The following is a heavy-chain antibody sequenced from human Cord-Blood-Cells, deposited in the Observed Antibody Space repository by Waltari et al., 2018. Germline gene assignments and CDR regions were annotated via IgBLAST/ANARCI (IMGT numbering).Heavy chain of an antibody. V-gene: IGHV6-1*01. CDR3: ARDKAARDAFDI. D-gene: IGHD6-6*01. CDR2: TYYGAEWYN. J-gene: IGHJ3*02. CDR1: GDSVSSNSAA. Sequence: QVQLQQSGPGLVKPSQTLSLTCAISGDSVSSNSAAWNWIRRSPARGLERLGGTYYGAEWYNDYAVAVKSRITSNPDTSKNQFSLQLNSVTPEDTAVYYCARDKAARDAFDIWGQGTMVTVSS.